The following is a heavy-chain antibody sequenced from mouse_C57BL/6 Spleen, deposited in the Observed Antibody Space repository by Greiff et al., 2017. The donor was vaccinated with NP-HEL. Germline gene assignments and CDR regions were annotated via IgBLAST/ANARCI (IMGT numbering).Heavy chain of an antibody. D-gene: IGHD1-1*01. J-gene: IGHJ4*01. CDR1: GYTFTSYW. V-gene: IGHV1-64*01. CDR2: IHPNSGST. Sequence: QVQLQQPGAELVKPGASVKLSCKASGYTFTSYWMHWVKQRPGQGLEWIGKIHPNSGSTNYNQKFKSKATLTVDKSSSTAYMQRSSLTSEDSAVYYCARPLVLRYNAMDDWGKGTSVTVSS. CDR3: ARPLVLRYNAMDD.